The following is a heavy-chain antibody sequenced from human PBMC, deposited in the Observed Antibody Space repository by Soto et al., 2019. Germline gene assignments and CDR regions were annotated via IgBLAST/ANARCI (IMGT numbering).Heavy chain of an antibody. CDR3: ASTTMVRGVIIL. D-gene: IGHD3-10*01. J-gene: IGHJ4*02. CDR2: LYYGRSA. V-gene: IGHV4-59*12. Sequence: PSETLSLTCAVSGDSISSYYCMWIRQPPGKGLESIGYLYYGRSANYNPSLKSRVTLSVDTSTNQFSLKLSSVTAADTAVYYCASTTMVRGVIILWGQGTLVTVSS. CDR1: GDSISSYY.